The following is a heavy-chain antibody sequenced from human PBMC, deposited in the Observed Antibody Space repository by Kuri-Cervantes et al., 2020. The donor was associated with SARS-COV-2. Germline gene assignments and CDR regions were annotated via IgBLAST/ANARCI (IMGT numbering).Heavy chain of an antibody. D-gene: IGHD6-13*01. CDR2: IRYDGSNK. V-gene: IGHV3-30*02. CDR1: GFTFKTYG. J-gene: IGHJ6*03. CDR3: AKDLESQQLVRGLVYYYYYMDV. Sequence: GESLKISCAASGFTFKTYGMHWVRQAPGKGLEWVAFIRYDGSNKYYADSVKGRFTISRDNSKNTLYLQMNSLRAEDTAVYYCAKDLESQQLVRGLVYYYYYMDVWGKGTTVTVSS.